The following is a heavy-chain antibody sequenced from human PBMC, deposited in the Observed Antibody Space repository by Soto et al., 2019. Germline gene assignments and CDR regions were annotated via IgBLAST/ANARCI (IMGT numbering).Heavy chain of an antibody. Sequence: GGSLRLSCAASGFTFSSYGMHWVRQAPGKGLEWVAVISYDGSNKYYADSVKGRFTISRDNSKNTLYLQMNSLRAEDTAVYYCAKDLDPLYSSSPVFDYWAQGTLVTVSS. J-gene: IGHJ4*02. CDR1: GFTFSSYG. CDR2: ISYDGSNK. D-gene: IGHD6-6*01. CDR3: AKDLDPLYSSSPVFDY. V-gene: IGHV3-30*18.